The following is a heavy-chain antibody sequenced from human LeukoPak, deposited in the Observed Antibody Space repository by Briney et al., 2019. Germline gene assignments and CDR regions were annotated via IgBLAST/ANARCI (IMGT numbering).Heavy chain of an antibody. CDR3: AKDSDILYLNYMDV. V-gene: IGHV3-23*01. CDR1: GFTFSSYG. D-gene: IGHD3-9*01. J-gene: IGHJ6*03. CDR2: ITGSGGST. Sequence: PGGSLRLSCAASGFTFSSYGMSWVRQAPGKGLEGVSAITGSGGSTYYADAVKGRFTISRDNSKNMLYLQMNSLRAEDTAVYYCAKDSDILYLNYMDVWGKGTTVTISS.